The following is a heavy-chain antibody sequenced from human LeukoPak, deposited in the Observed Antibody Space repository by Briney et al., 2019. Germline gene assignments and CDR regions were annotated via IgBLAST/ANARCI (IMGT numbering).Heavy chain of an antibody. D-gene: IGHD2-15*01. CDR2: FDPEDGET. CDR3: ATAGPCGPLGYCELWAQETRVSVF. J-gene: IGHJ6*01. CDR1: GYTLTELS. V-gene: IGHV1-24*01. Sequence: ASVKVSCKVSGYTLTELSMHWVRQAPGQGLEWMGGFDPEDGETIYAQKFQGRVTMTEDTSTDTAYMELSRLRSEDTAVYYCATAGPCGPLGYCELWAQETRVSVFWG.